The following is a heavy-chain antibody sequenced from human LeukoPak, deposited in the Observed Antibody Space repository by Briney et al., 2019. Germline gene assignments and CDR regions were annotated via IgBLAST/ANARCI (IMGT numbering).Heavy chain of an antibody. V-gene: IGHV3-11*04. CDR3: ARDVGGSAFDI. J-gene: IGHJ3*02. CDR1: GFTFSDYY. Sequence: AGGSLRLSCGASGFTFSDYYMSWIRQAPGKGLEWVSYISGSGSTTYYADSVKGRFTISRDNSKNTLYLQMNSLRAEDTAVYYCARDVGGSAFDIWGQGTMVTVSS. CDR2: ISGSGSTT.